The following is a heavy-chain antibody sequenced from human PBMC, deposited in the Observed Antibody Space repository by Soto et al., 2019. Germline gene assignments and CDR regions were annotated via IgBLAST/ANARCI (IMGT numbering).Heavy chain of an antibody. CDR1: GFTFSTYW. Sequence: XGSLRLSCAASGFTFSTYWMDWVRQTPGKGLEWVANINQDGSEKNYVDSVKGRFTISRDNAQNTLYLQMNSLTAEDSALYYCSRSLDSWGQGPLGTVSA. CDR3: SRSLDS. V-gene: IGHV3-7*01. CDR2: INQDGSEK. J-gene: IGHJ4*02.